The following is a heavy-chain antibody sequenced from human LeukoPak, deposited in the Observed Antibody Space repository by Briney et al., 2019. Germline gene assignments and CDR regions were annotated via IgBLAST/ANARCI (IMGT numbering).Heavy chain of an antibody. J-gene: IGHJ4*02. CDR3: ARSAFLVTAPGLYYCDY. CDR2: FYNSGST. V-gene: IGHV4-4*07. Sequence: SETLSLTCTVSGGSISSCYWSWIRQPAGKGLEWIGHFYNSGSTNYNPSLKGRVTLSVATFKNQYSLHLSSVTAADTAVYYCARSAFLVTAPGLYYCDYWGQGTLVAVSS. D-gene: IGHD6-13*01. CDR1: GGSISSCY.